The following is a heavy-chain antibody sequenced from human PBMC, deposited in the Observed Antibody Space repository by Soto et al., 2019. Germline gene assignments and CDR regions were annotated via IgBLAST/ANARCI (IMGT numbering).Heavy chain of an antibody. V-gene: IGHV1-8*01. Sequence: ASVKVSCKASGYTFTSFDINWVRQASGQGLEWMGWMNPNSGKTIYAQKFQGRVKMTRNTSINTAYMELSSLRSEDTALYYCASSLGYYYYYYGMDVWGQGTTVTVSS. CDR2: MNPNSGKT. CDR3: ASSLGYYYYYYGMDV. CDR1: GYTFTSFD. D-gene: IGHD3-16*02. J-gene: IGHJ6*02.